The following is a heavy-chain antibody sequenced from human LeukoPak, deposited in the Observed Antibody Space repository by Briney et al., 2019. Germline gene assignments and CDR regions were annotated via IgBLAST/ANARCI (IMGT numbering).Heavy chain of an antibody. D-gene: IGHD1-1*01. J-gene: IGHJ4*02. CDR2: IFYSGST. Sequence: TSETLSLTCSVSADSMSSHYWSWIRQPSGMGLEWIGYIFYSGSTIYNPSLKSRLTLSLDTSNNQFSLKLTSVSAADTALYFCAASVAASGHHFDYWGQGILVTVSS. V-gene: IGHV4-59*08. CDR3: AASVAASGHHFDY. CDR1: ADSMSSHY.